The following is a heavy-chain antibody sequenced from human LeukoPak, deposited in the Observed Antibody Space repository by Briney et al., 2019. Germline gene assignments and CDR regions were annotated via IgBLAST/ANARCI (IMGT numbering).Heavy chain of an antibody. CDR1: GFSLSTSGVG. D-gene: IGHD1-26*01. J-gene: IGHJ4*02. CDR2: IYYSGRT. Sequence: SGPTLVKPTQTLTLTCTFSGFSLSTSGVGVGWIRQPPGMGLEWIGSIYYSGRTYYNSSLKSRVTISVDTSKNQFSLKLSSVTAADTTVYYCARIIGATEGVDYWGQGTLVTVSS. V-gene: IGHV4-39*01. CDR3: ARIIGATEGVDY.